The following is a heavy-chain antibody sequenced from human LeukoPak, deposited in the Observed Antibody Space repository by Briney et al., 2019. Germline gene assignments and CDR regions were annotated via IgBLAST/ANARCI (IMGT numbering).Heavy chain of an antibody. CDR2: IYYSGST. Sequence: SETLSLTCTVSGGSISSSSYYWGWIRQPPGKGLEWIGSIYYSGSTYYNPSLKSRVTISVDTSKNQFSLKLSSVTAADTAVYYCARLTSSGETYFDYWGQGTLVTVSS. J-gene: IGHJ4*02. V-gene: IGHV4-39*07. CDR3: ARLTSSGETYFDY. CDR1: GGSISSSSYY. D-gene: IGHD2-15*01.